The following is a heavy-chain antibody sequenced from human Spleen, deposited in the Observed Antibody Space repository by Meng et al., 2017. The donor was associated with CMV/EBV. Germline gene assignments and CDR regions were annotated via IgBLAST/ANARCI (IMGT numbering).Heavy chain of an antibody. D-gene: IGHD1-14*01. CDR2: VSSASAYI. J-gene: IGHJ4*02. CDR1: GFTFSRYS. CDR3: AGYIPGINVFDY. Sequence: LSLTCAASGFTFSRYSMNWVRQAPGRGLEWVASVSSASAYIYYADSVRGRFTISRDNAENSLYLQMNSLRAEDTAIYYCAGYIPGINVFDYWGLGTLVTVSS. V-gene: IGHV3-21*01.